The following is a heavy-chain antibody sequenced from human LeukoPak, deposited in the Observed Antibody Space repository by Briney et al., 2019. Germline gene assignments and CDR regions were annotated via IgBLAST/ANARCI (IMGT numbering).Heavy chain of an antibody. CDR2: ITSSSTYI. CDR1: GFTFSSYA. D-gene: IGHD1-26*01. V-gene: IGHV3-21*01. J-gene: IGHJ4*02. CDR3: ARDLVVGATDY. Sequence: RPGGSLRLSCAASGFTFSSYAMSWVRQAPGKGLEWVSSITSSSTYIYYADSVKGRFTISRDNAKNSLYLQMNSLRAEDTAVYYCARDLVVGATDYWGQGTLVTVSS.